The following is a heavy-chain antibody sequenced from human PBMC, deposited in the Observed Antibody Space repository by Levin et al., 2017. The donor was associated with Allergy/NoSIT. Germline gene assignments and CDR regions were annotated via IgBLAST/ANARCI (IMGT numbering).Heavy chain of an antibody. J-gene: IGHJ4*02. D-gene: IGHD2-2*01. CDR1: GEPLSGFS. CDR2: INDSGTT. Sequence: SETLSLTCAVYGEPLSGFSWSWIRQPPGKGPEWIGEINDSGTTKYNPSLMSRVTMSVDTSKNQFSLKLSSVTAADTAVYYCARELVENRCCADYWGQGTLVTVSS. V-gene: IGHV4-34*01. CDR3: ARELVENRCCADY.